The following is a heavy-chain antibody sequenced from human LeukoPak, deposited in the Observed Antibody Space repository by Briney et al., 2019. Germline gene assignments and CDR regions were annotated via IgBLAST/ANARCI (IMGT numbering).Heavy chain of an antibody. CDR2: MNPNSGNT. J-gene: IGHJ4*02. Sequence: ASVKVSCKASGYTFTSYDINWVRQATGQGLEWMGWMNPNSGNTGYAQKFQGRVTMTRNTSISTAYMELSSLRSEDTAVYYCLRDCSGGSCLVGWGQGTLVTVSS. V-gene: IGHV1-8*01. CDR1: GYTFTSYD. CDR3: LRDCSGGSCLVG. D-gene: IGHD2-15*01.